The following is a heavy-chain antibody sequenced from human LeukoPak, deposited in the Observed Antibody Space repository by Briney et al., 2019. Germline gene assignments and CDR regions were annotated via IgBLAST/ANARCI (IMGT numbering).Heavy chain of an antibody. CDR2: IIPIFGTA. D-gene: IGHD6-13*01. V-gene: IGHV1-69*01. CDR3: ARVGWVTIAAAGSYFDY. CDR1: GGTFSSYA. J-gene: IGHJ4*02. Sequence: SVKVSCKASGGTFSSYAISWVRQAPGQGLEWMGGIIPIFGTANYAQKFQGRVTITADESTSTAYMGLSSLRSEDTAVYYCARVGWVTIAAAGSYFDYWGQGTLVTVSS.